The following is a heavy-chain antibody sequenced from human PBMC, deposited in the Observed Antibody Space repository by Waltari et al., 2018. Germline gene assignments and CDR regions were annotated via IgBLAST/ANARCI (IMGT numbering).Heavy chain of an antibody. J-gene: IGHJ4*02. Sequence: QVQLQESGPGLVKPSQTLSLTCTVSGGSISSGSYYWSWIRQPAGKGLEWIGRIYTSGRTNYNPSRESRVTISVDTSKNQFAVKLSSVTAADTAVYYCAREMGAAAVFDYWGQGTLVTVSS. V-gene: IGHV4-61*02. D-gene: IGHD6-13*01. CDR3: AREMGAAAVFDY. CDR2: IYTSGRT. CDR1: GGSISSGSYY.